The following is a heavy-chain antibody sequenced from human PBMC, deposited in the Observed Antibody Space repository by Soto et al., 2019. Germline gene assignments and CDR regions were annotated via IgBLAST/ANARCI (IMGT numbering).Heavy chain of an antibody. CDR3: AKETKYDFWSGSSDY. V-gene: IGHV3-30*18. J-gene: IGHJ4*02. Sequence: GGSLRLSCAASGFTFSSYSMHWVRQAPGKGLEWVAVISYDGSNKYYADSVKGRFTISRDNSKNTLYLQMNSLRAEDTAVYYCAKETKYDFWSGSSDYWGQGTLVTVSS. D-gene: IGHD3-3*01. CDR2: ISYDGSNK. CDR1: GFTFSSYS.